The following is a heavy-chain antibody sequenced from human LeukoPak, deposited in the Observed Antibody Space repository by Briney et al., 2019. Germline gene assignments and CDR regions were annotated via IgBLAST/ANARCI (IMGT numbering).Heavy chain of an antibody. CDR2: ISSSSSYI. CDR1: GFTFSSYS. CDR3: ARNAPLADYYYYYMDV. J-gene: IGHJ6*03. V-gene: IGHV3-21*01. Sequence: GGSLRLSCAASGFTFSSYSMNWVRQAPGKGLEWVSSISSSSSYIYYADSAKGRFTISRDNAKNSLYLQMNSLRAEDTAVYYCARNAPLADYYYYYMDVWGKGTSVTVSS. D-gene: IGHD2-2*01.